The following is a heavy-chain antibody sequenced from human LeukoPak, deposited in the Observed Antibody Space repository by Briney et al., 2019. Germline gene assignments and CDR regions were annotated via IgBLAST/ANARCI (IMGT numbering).Heavy chain of an antibody. CDR1: GFTFTDHP. CDR3: AKLPGRAADY. J-gene: IGHJ4*02. CDR2: ISDSGGST. Sequence: GESLRLSRIASGFTFTDHPMNWVRQAPGKGLEWVSGISDSGGSTYYADSVKGRFTISRDNSKNTLYLQMNSLRAEDTAVYYCAKLPGRAADYWGQGTLVTVSS. V-gene: IGHV3-23*01.